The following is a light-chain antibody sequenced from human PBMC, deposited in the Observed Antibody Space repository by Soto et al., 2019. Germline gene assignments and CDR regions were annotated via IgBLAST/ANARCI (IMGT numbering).Light chain of an antibody. V-gene: IGLV2-14*01. CDR1: SSDVGGYDY. J-gene: IGLJ3*02. CDR2: EVS. CDR3: SSHRSSSTLDWV. Sequence: QSALTQPASVSGSPGQSITISCTGTSSDVGGYDYVSWYQHHPGKAPKLLIFEVSNRPSGVSNRFSGSKSGNTASLTISGLQAEDEADYYCSSHRSSSTLDWVFGGGTKLTVL.